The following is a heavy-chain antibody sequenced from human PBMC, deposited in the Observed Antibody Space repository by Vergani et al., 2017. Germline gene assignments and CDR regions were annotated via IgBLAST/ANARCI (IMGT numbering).Heavy chain of an antibody. D-gene: IGHD2-2*01. CDR1: GFTFSDHY. Sequence: EVQLVESGGGLVQPGGSLRLSCAASGFTFSDHYMDWVRQAPGKGLEWVGRTRNKANSYTTENAASVKGRFTISRDDSKNSLYLQMNSLKIEDTAVYYCARLGYCSSTTCRQAFDIWGQGTMVTVSS. CDR3: ARLGYCSSTTCRQAFDI. CDR2: TRNKANSYTT. J-gene: IGHJ3*02. V-gene: IGHV3-72*01.